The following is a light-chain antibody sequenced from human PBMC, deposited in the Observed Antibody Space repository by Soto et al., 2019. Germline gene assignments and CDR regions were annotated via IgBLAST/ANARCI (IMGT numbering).Light chain of an antibody. CDR3: LQDYNYPRT. Sequence: AIQMTQFTASLSASVGDRVTITCRASQGIRDELGWYQQKPGKAPKLLIYGASRLESGVPSRFSGSGSGTDFSLTIYSLRPEDSATDFCLQDYNYPRTFGQGTKLQIK. CDR1: QGIRDE. CDR2: GAS. V-gene: IGKV1-6*01. J-gene: IGKJ2*01.